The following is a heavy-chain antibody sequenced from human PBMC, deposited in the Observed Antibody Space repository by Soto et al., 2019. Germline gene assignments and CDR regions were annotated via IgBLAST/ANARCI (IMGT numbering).Heavy chain of an antibody. J-gene: IGHJ6*02. CDR1: GFTFGSYG. CDR3: AQDQTGLRMRNNYYSYGMDV. CDR2: ISYDGSNK. Sequence: QVQLVESGGGVGQPGRSLRLSCAASGFTFGSYGMHWVRQAPGKGLEWVAVISYDGSNKHYADSVKGRLTISRDNSKNTLYLQMDSLRAEDTPVYSCAQDQTGLRMRNNYYSYGMDVWGQGTTVTVSS. V-gene: IGHV3-30*18. D-gene: IGHD5-12*01.